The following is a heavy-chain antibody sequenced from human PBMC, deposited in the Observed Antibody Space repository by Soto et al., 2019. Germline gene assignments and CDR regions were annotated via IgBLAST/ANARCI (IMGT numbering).Heavy chain of an antibody. D-gene: IGHD3-16*02. CDR1: GGSISSYY. J-gene: IGHJ6*02. Sequence: PSETLSLTCTVSGGSISSYYWSWIRQPPGKGLEWIGYIYYSGSTNYNPSLKSRVTISVDTSKNQFSLKLSSVTAADTAVYYCAREHLSNDRSYGMDVWGQGTTVTVSS. V-gene: IGHV4-59*01. CDR3: AREHLSNDRSYGMDV. CDR2: IYYSGST.